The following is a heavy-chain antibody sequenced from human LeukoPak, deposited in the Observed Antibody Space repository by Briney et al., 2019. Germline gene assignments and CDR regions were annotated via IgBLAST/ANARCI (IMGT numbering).Heavy chain of an antibody. D-gene: IGHD5-18*01. CDR2: IYYSGST. CDR3: ATEIQGDPHFDY. J-gene: IGHJ4*02. Sequence: SETLSLTCTVSGGSISSGGYYWSWIRQHPGKGLEGIGYIYYSGSTYYNPSRKSRVTISVDTSNNQFSLKLSSVTAADTAVYYCATEIQGDPHFDYWGQGTLVTVSS. V-gene: IGHV4-31*03. CDR1: GGSISSGGYY.